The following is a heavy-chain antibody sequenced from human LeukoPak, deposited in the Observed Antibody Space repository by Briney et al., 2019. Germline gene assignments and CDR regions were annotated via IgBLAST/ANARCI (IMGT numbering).Heavy chain of an antibody. Sequence: GGSLRLSCGASGFTFSSYAMSWVRQAPGKGLEWVSVISSSGVNTFYADSVKGRFTISRDNSKNTLYLQMNSLRAEDTAVYYCARDGSGYYDSSGSTGFDYWGQGTLVTVSS. V-gene: IGHV3-23*01. CDR3: ARDGSGYYDSSGSTGFDY. J-gene: IGHJ4*02. CDR1: GFTFSSYA. CDR2: ISSSGVNT. D-gene: IGHD3-22*01.